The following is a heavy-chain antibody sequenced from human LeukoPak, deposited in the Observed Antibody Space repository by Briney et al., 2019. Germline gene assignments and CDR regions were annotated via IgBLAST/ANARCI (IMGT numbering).Heavy chain of an antibody. V-gene: IGHV4-59*01. CDR3: ARAYGWELLGDVFDY. Sequence: SSXTLSLTCTVSGGSISSYYWSWIRQPPGKGLEWIGYIYYSGSTNYNPSLKSRVTISVDTSKNQFSLKLSSVTAADTAVYYCARAYGWELLGDVFDYWGQGTLVTVSS. J-gene: IGHJ4*02. CDR1: GGSISSYY. CDR2: IYYSGST. D-gene: IGHD1-26*01.